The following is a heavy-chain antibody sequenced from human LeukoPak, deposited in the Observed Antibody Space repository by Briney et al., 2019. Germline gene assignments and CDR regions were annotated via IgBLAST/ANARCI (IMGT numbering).Heavy chain of an antibody. D-gene: IGHD3-16*02. CDR3: ARAWGSYPPNAFDI. CDR2: IFYSGTT. CDR1: GGALTSGVYY. Sequence: ASETLSLTCSVSGGALTSGVYYWSWIRQHPGKGLEWIGYIFYSGTTYYNPSLKSRVTISVDTSENQFSLKLSSVTAADTAVYFCARAWGSYPPNAFDIWGQGTMVTVSS. J-gene: IGHJ3*02. V-gene: IGHV4-31*03.